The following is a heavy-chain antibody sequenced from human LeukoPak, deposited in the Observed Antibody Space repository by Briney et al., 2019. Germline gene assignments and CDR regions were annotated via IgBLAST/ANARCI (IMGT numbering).Heavy chain of an antibody. J-gene: IGHJ4*02. V-gene: IGHV1-69*01. CDR3: AGEASGGYWDDY. Sequence: SVKVSCKASGGTFSSYAISWVRQAPGQGLEWMGGIIPIFGTANYAQKFQGRVTITADESTSTAYMELSSLRSEDTAVYYCAGEASGGYWDDYWGQGTLVTVSS. CDR1: GGTFSSYA. CDR2: IIPIFGTA. D-gene: IGHD2-21*02.